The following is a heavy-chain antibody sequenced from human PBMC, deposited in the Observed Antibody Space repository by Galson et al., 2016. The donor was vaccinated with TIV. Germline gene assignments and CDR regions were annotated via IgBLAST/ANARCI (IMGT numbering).Heavy chain of an antibody. D-gene: IGHD3-10*01. J-gene: IGHJ4*02. CDR1: AFTFSNFA. Sequence: SLRLSCAVFAFTFSNFAMSWVRQAPGKGLEWVSAISGRGDRTYYADSVKGRFTISRDNSKNTLYLQMNSLRVDDTAVYYCAKAHMGADYYGSGSLDYWGQGTLVTVSS. CDR2: ISGRGDRT. V-gene: IGHV3-23*01. CDR3: AKAHMGADYYGSGSLDY.